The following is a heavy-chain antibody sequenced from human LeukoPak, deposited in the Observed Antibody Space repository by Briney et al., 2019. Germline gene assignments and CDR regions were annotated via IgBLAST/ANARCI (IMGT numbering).Heavy chain of an antibody. CDR1: GYTFTSYG. CDR3: ARRSITGGGRDAFDI. J-gene: IGHJ3*02. V-gene: IGHV1-18*01. CDR2: ISAYNGNT. Sequence: GASVKVSCKASGYTFTSYGISWVRQAPGQGLEWMGWISAYNGNTNYAQKLQGRVTMTTDTSTSTAYMELRSLRSDDTAVYYCARRSITGGGRDAFDIWGQGTMVTVSS. D-gene: IGHD5-12*01.